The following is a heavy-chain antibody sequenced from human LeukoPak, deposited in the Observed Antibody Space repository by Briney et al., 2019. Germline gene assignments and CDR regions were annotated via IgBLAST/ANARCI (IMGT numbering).Heavy chain of an antibody. CDR1: GYTFTSYW. D-gene: IGHD6-13*01. Sequence: GESLKISCKGSGYTFTSYWIAWVRQMPGKGLEWMGIIYPGDSDTRYSPSFQGQVTISADKPISTAYLQWSSLKASDTAIYYCARHGNEIAAAGIDYWGQGTLVTVSS. CDR2: IYPGDSDT. J-gene: IGHJ4*02. CDR3: ARHGNEIAAAGIDY. V-gene: IGHV5-51*01.